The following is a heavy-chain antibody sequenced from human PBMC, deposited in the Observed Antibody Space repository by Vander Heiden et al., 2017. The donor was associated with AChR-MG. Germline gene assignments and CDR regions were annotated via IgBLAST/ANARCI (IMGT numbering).Heavy chain of an antibody. CDR2: INPILDST. Sequence: QVQLVQSGAEVKKPGASLKVSCKTSGFTFTNYHMHWVRQAPGQALAWVGPINPILDSTHYAQKFQGRVRMTRDTSTKTVYMDMTSLRPEDTAVYFCARELTGSFYFDFWGQGSLVTVSS. D-gene: IGHD1-26*01. J-gene: IGHJ4*02. CDR3: ARELTGSFYFDF. V-gene: IGHV1-46*03. CDR1: GFTFTNYH.